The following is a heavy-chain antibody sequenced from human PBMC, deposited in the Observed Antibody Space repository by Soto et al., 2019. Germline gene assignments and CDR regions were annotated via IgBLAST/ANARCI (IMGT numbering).Heavy chain of an antibody. D-gene: IGHD6-13*01. J-gene: IGHJ4*02. CDR1: GFTFSNYA. Sequence: EVQLLESGGGLVQPGGSPRLSCAASGFTFSNYAMTWVRQAAGKGLEWVSVITGSGGGTYFVDSVKGRFTISRDNSKNTVYLQMNSLRAEDTAVYYCAKRPLTAAGFDYWGQGTLVTVSS. V-gene: IGHV3-23*01. CDR3: AKRPLTAAGFDY. CDR2: ITGSGGGT.